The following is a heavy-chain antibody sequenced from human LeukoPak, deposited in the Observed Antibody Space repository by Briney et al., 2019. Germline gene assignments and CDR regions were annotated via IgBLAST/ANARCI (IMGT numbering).Heavy chain of an antibody. V-gene: IGHV1-69*04. CDR2: IIPILGTA. D-gene: IGHD2-15*01. J-gene: IGHJ4*02. Sequence: SVKVSCKASGGTFSSYAISWVRQAPGQGLEWMGRIIPILGTANYAQKFQGRVTITADKSTSTAYMELSSLRSEDTAVYYCARETDLYCSGGSCYSRPFDYWGQGTLVTVSS. CDR3: ARETDLYCSGGSCYSRPFDY. CDR1: GGTFSSYA.